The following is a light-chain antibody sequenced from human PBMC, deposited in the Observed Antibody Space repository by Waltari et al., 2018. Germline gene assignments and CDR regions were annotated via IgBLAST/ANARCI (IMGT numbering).Light chain of an antibody. V-gene: IGKV3-11*01. J-gene: IGKJ5*01. CDR1: QSVSSH. Sequence: EIVLTQSPATLSLSPGERATLSCRASQSVSSHLAWYQQKPGQAPRLLIYYASNRATGIPARFSGSGSGTDFTLTISSLEPEDFAVYYCQQRSNWPITFGQGTRLEIK. CDR3: QQRSNWPIT. CDR2: YAS.